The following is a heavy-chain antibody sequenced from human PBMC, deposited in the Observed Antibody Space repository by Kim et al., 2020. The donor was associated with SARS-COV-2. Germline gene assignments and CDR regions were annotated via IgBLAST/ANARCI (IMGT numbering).Heavy chain of an antibody. D-gene: IGHD6-13*01. J-gene: IGHJ6*01. CDR3: AKDIFPARDEAAGWPYY. Sequence: GGSLRLSCAASGFTFDDYAMHWVRQAPGKGLEWVSGISWNSGSIGYADSVKGRFTISRDNAKNSLYLQMNSLRAEDTALYYCAKDIFPARDEAAGWPYY. V-gene: IGHV3-9*01. CDR1: GFTFDDYA. CDR2: ISWNSGSI.